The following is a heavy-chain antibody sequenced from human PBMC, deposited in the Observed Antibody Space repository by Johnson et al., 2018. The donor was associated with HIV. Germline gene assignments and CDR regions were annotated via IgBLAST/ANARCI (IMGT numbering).Heavy chain of an antibody. CDR3: ARVPGSRAGDAFDV. CDR1: GFTFSSYA. Sequence: VQLVESGGGLVKPGGSLRLSCAASGFTFSSYAMSWVRQAPGKGLEWVSVIYSGGSTYYADSVKGRFTISRDNAKNTLYLQMNSLRVEDTAVYCCARVPGSRAGDAFDVWGTGTMVTVSS. D-gene: IGHD1-1*01. CDR2: IYSGGST. V-gene: IGHV3-66*01. J-gene: IGHJ3*01.